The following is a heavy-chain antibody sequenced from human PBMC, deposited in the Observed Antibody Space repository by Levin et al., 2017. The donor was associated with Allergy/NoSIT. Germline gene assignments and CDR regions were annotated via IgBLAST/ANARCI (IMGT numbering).Heavy chain of an antibody. D-gene: IGHD6-25*01. CDR1: GYSLTDYY. J-gene: IGHJ4*02. Sequence: GESLKISCQASGYSLTDYYVHWVRQAPGQGLEWMAWINPNSGVTKSAQKFQGRVTLTRDASLNTAYMELSGLRSDDTAVYFCARWRADSDCFDYWGQGALVTVSS. V-gene: IGHV1-2*02. CDR3: ARWRADSDCFDY. CDR2: INPNSGVT.